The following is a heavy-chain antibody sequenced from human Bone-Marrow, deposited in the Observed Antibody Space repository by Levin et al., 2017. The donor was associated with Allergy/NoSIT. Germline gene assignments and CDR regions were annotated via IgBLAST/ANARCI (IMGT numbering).Heavy chain of an antibody. CDR1: GFTFSAYT. J-gene: IGHJ4*02. D-gene: IGHD2-2*01. CDR2: ITSSGSDM. CDR3: ARSSTDY. Sequence: PGESLKISCVASGFTFSAYTMNWVRQAPGKGLEWVSSITSSGSDMYYADSVKGRFTISRDNAENSVYLQMNSLRAEDTAVYYCARSSTDYWGPGTLVTVSS. V-gene: IGHV3-21*01.